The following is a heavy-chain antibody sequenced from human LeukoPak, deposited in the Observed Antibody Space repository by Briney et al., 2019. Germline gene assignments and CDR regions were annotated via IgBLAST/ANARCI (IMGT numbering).Heavy chain of an antibody. D-gene: IGHD6-19*01. CDR3: AKEGGSGPRRGY. J-gene: IGHJ4*02. Sequence: GSLRLSCAASGFTFSNYAMTWVRQAPGKGLEWVSTISGSGGDTYCADSVKGRFTISRDNSKNTLYVQMNSLRVEDTAVYYCAKEGGSGPRRGYWGQGTLVTVS. V-gene: IGHV3-23*01. CDR2: ISGSGGDT. CDR1: GFTFSNYA.